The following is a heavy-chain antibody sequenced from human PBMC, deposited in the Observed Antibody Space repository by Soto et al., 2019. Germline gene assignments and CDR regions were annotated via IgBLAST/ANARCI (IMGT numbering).Heavy chain of an antibody. J-gene: IGHJ6*03. CDR2: IKQDGSEK. CDR1: GFTFSSYW. Sequence: GGSLRLSCAASGFTFSSYWMSWVRQAPGKGLEWVANIKQDGSEKYYVDSVKGRFTISRDNAKNSLYLQMNSLRAEDTAVYYCARVEATTEDGPHYYYYYYMDVWGKGTTVTVSS. V-gene: IGHV3-7*01. CDR3: ARVEATTEDGPHYYYYYYMDV.